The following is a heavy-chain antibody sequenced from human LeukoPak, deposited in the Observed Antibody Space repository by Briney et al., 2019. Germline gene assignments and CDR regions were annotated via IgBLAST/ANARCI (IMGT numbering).Heavy chain of an antibody. V-gene: IGHV3-66*01. D-gene: IGHD1-26*01. Sequence: GGSLRLSCAASGFIVSSNYMTWVRQAPGKGLEWVSVIYSGGSTYYADSVKGRFTISRDTPKNTLYLQMNSLRANDTAVYYCARDVGFIVGATPGAFDIWGQGTMVTVTS. CDR3: ARDVGFIVGATPGAFDI. CDR2: IYSGGST. J-gene: IGHJ3*02. CDR1: GFIVSSNY.